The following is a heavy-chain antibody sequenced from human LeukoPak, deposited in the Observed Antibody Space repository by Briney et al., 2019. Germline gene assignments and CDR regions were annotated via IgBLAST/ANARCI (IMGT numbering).Heavy chain of an antibody. Sequence: GESLKISCKASGYFFTSYWIGWVRQMPGKGLEWMGIINPSDSDTRYGPSFQGQVTISADKSISTVYLQWSSLKASDTAKYYCAKGYSRVDYWGQGTLVTVSS. CDR3: AKGYSRVDY. J-gene: IGHJ4*02. CDR2: INPSDSDT. CDR1: GYFFTSYW. D-gene: IGHD5-12*01. V-gene: IGHV5-51*01.